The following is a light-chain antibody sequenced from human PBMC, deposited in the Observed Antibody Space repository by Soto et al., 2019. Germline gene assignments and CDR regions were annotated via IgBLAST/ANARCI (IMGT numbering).Light chain of an antibody. V-gene: IGLV2-11*01. CDR1: SSDIGSYNS. CDR3: CSYGYTYV. Sequence: QSVLNQPRSVSGTPGQSITISCTGTSSDIGSYNSVSWYQQHPGKAPKLMIYDVDKRPSGVPDRFSGSKSGNTASLTISGLQSEDEADYHCCSYGYTYVFGTGTNVTVL. J-gene: IGLJ1*01. CDR2: DVD.